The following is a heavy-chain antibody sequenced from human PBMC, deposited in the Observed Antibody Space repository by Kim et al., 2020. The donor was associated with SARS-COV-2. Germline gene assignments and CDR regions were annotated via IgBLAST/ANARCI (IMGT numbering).Heavy chain of an antibody. CDR2: IYYSGST. V-gene: IGHV4-39*01. CDR3: ARQREWEIQGIESWGYGRLNNGFDP. Sequence: SETLSLTCTVSGGSISSSSYYWGWIRQPPGKGLEWIGSIYYSGSTYYNPSLKSRVTISVDTSKNQFSLKLSSVTAADTAVYYCARQREWEIQGIESWGYGRLNNGFDPWAQGTLVTVPS. CDR1: GGSISSSSYY. J-gene: IGHJ5*02. D-gene: IGHD1-26*01.